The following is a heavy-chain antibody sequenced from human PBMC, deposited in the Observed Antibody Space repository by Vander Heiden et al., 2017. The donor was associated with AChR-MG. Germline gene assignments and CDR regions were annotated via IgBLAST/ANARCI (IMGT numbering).Heavy chain of an antibody. D-gene: IGHD3-22*01. J-gene: IGHJ6*02. V-gene: IGHV3-33*01. CDR2: IWYDGTNK. CDR3: ARETLNYYESSGFYYYYYGMDV. CDR1: GFTFSSYG. Sequence: QVQLVESGGGVVQPGRSLRLSCAASGFTFSSYGMHWVRQAPGKGLEWVAVIWYDGTNKYYADSVKGRFTISRDNSKNTLYLQMNSLRAEDTAVYYCARETLNYYESSGFYYYYYGMDVWGQGTTVTVSS.